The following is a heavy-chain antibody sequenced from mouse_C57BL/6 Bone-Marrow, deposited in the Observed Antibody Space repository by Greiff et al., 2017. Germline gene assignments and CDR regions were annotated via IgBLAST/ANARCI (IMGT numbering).Heavy chain of an antibody. V-gene: IGHV1-82*01. D-gene: IGHD1-1*01. CDR2: IYPGDGDT. CDR3: ARLSTTVVARGY. Sequence: QVQLKQSGPELVKPGASVKISCKASGYAFSSSWMNWVKQRPGKGLEWIGRIYPGDGDTNYNGKFKGKATLTADQSSSTAYTQLSSLTSEDSAVYFCARLSTTVVARGYWGQGTTLTVAS. CDR1: GYAFSSSW. J-gene: IGHJ2*01.